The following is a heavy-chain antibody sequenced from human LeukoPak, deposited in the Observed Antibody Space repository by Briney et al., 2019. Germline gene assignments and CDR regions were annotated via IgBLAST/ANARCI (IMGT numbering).Heavy chain of an antibody. CDR2: IYYSGST. J-gene: IGHJ5*02. CDR1: GGSFSGYY. V-gene: IGHV4-34*01. CDR3: ASMLTTMHTPDWFDP. D-gene: IGHD4/OR15-4a*01. Sequence: PSETLSLTCAVYGGSFSGYYWSWIRQPPGKGLEWIGSIYYSGSTYYNPSLKSRVTISVDTSKNQFSLKLSSVTAADTAVYYCASMLTTMHTPDWFDPWGQGTLVTVSS.